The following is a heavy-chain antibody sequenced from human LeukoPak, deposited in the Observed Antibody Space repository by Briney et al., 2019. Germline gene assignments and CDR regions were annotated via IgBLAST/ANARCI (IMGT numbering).Heavy chain of an antibody. Sequence: GASVNVSFKASGYTFTHYYMHWVRQAPGQGLDWMGWINPNSGGTNYAQKFQGRVTITRDTSISTAYIELSRLRSDDTAVYYCASRSVTKDADYWGQGTLVTVSS. CDR1: GYTFTHYY. CDR2: INPNSGGT. CDR3: ASRSVTKDADY. J-gene: IGHJ4*02. D-gene: IGHD4-17*01. V-gene: IGHV1-2*02.